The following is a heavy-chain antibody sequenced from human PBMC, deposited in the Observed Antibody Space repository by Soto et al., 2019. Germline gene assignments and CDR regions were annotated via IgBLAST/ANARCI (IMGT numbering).Heavy chain of an antibody. CDR1: GYSFTSYW. D-gene: IGHD2-2*01. J-gene: IGHJ6*02. Sequence: NPGESLKISCKGSGYSFTSYWISWVRQMPGKGLVWMGRIDPSDSYTNYSPSFQGHVTISADKSISTAYLQWSSLKASDTAMYYCARHSLPCSSTSCERSPYGMDVWGQGTTVTVSS. CDR2: IDPSDSYT. CDR3: ARHSLPCSSTSCERSPYGMDV. V-gene: IGHV5-10-1*01.